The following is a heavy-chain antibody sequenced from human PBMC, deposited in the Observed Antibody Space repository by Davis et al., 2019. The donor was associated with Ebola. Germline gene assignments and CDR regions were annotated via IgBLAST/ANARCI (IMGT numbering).Heavy chain of an antibody. CDR2: LYSAGAS. CDR3: ASDPSPYDSAGWGF. Sequence: GESLKISCAASGFTISSSYMSWVRRAPGEGLEWVSSLYSAGASYYADFVKGRFTVSRDASKNTLYLQMNSLRAEDTAVYYCASDPSPYDSAGWGFWGQGTLVTVSS. D-gene: IGHD3-22*01. CDR1: GFTISSSY. J-gene: IGHJ4*02. V-gene: IGHV3-53*01.